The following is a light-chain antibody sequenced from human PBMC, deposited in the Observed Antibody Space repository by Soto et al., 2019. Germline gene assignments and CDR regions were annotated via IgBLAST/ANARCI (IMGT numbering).Light chain of an antibody. V-gene: IGKV3-15*01. Sequence: EIVLTQSPATLSVSPGERGTLSCRASQSVQSNLAWYQQKPGQAPRLLIYGASTRATGIPARFSGSGSGTEFTLTISSLQSEDFAVYYCQQYNNWPLLTFGGGTKVDIK. J-gene: IGKJ4*01. CDR3: QQYNNWPLLT. CDR2: GAS. CDR1: QSVQSN.